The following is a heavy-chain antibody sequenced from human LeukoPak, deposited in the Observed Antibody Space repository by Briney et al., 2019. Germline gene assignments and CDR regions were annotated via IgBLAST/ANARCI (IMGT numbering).Heavy chain of an antibody. CDR1: GYSFSNYG. Sequence: GASVKVSCKASGYSFSNYGISWVRQAPGQGLEWMGWISAYNGNTNYAQKFLGRVTMTTDTSTSTAYMELRSLRSDDTAVYYCARDGDGDYDGYFDLWGRGTLVTVSS. J-gene: IGHJ2*01. CDR2: ISAYNGNT. CDR3: ARDGDGDYDGYFDL. V-gene: IGHV1-18*01. D-gene: IGHD4-17*01.